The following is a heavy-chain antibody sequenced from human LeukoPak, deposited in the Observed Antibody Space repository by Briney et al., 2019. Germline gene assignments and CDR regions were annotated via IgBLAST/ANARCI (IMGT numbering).Heavy chain of an antibody. J-gene: IGHJ6*03. CDR2: INHSGST. CDR1: GGSFSGYY. CDR3: ARGRYGNYYYYYMDV. Sequence: PSETLSLTCAVYGGSFSGYYWSWLRQPPGKGLEWIGEINHSGSTNYNPSLKSRVTISVDTSKNQFSLKLSSVTAADTAVYYCARGRYGNYYYYYMDVWGKGTTVTVSS. V-gene: IGHV4-34*01. D-gene: IGHD1-1*01.